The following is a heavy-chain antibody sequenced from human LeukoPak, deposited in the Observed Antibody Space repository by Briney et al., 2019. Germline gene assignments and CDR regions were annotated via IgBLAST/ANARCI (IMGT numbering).Heavy chain of an antibody. CDR2: ISWNSGSI. CDR1: GFTFDDYA. CDR3: AKSGDYDSSGYPAFDI. Sequence: PGGSLRLSCAASGFTFDDYAMHWVRQAPGKGLEWVSGISWNSGSIGYADSVKGRFTISRDNAKNSLYLQMNSLRAEDTALYYCAKSGDYDSSGYPAFDIWGQGTMVTVSS. D-gene: IGHD3-22*01. V-gene: IGHV3-9*01. J-gene: IGHJ3*02.